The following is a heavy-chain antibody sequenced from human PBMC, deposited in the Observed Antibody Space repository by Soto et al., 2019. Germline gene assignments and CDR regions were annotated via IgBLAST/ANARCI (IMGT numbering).Heavy chain of an antibody. V-gene: IGHV3-33*01. CDR2: IWYDGSNK. D-gene: IGHD2-15*01. J-gene: IGHJ4*02. CDR1: GFTFSSYG. CDR3: ARDLGVVAAIAIGLLDY. Sequence: QVQLVESGGGVVQPGRSLRLSCAASGFTFSSYGMHWVRQAPGKGLEWVAVIWYDGSNKYYADSVKGRFTISRDNSKNTLYLQMNRLRAEDKAVYYCARDLGVVAAIAIGLLDYWGQGTLVTVSS.